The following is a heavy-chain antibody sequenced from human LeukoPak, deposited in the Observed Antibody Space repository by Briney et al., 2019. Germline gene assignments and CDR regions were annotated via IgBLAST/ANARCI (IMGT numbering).Heavy chain of an antibody. Sequence: GGSLRLSCAASGFTFDDYAMHWVRQAPGKGLEWVSLISGDGGSTYYADSVKGRFTISRDNSKNSLYLQMNSLRTEDTALYYCAEDSGSYFDYWGQGTLVTVSS. CDR2: ISGDGGST. CDR1: GFTFDDYA. V-gene: IGHV3-43*02. D-gene: IGHD1-26*01. CDR3: AEDSGSYFDY. J-gene: IGHJ4*02.